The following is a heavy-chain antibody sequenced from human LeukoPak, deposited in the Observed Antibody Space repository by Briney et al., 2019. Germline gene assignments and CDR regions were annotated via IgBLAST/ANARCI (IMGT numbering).Heavy chain of an antibody. CDR1: GFTFSSYA. D-gene: IGHD3-3*01. CDR2: INYRGGRT. V-gene: IGHV3-23*01. Sequence: GGSLRLSCAASGFTFSSYALSWVRQAPGKGLEWVSTINYRGGRTYYADSVKGRFTISRDNSKNTLYLQMNSLRAEDTAVYYCAKDPQYDFWSGPDYWGQGTLVTVSS. J-gene: IGHJ4*02. CDR3: AKDPQYDFWSGPDY.